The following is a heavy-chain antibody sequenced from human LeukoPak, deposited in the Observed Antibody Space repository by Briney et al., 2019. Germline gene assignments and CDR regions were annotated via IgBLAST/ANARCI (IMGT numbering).Heavy chain of an antibody. Sequence: PSETLSLTCTVSGGSISGSISSYYWGWIRQPPGKGLEWIGSIHYSGSTNYNPSLKSRVTISVDTSKNQFSLKLSSVTAADTAVYYCARGYCSGGSCYSYYYYNYMDVWGKGTTVTVSS. J-gene: IGHJ6*03. V-gene: IGHV4-39*07. D-gene: IGHD2-15*01. CDR2: IHYSGST. CDR3: ARGYCSGGSCYSYYYYNYMDV. CDR1: GGSISGSISSYY.